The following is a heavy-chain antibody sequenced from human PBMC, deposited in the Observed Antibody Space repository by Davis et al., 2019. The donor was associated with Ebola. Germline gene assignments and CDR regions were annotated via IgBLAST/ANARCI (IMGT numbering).Heavy chain of an antibody. V-gene: IGHV3-30-3*01. CDR3: ARDLLFLEWLLFTHAMDV. Sequence: GESLKISCAASGFTFSSYGLHWVRQAPGKGLEWVAVISSDGTNKYYADSVKGRFTISRDNSKNTLYLQMNSLRAEDTAVYYCARDLLFLEWLLFTHAMDVWGKGTTVTVSS. CDR2: ISSDGTNK. CDR1: GFTFSSYG. J-gene: IGHJ6*03. D-gene: IGHD3-3*01.